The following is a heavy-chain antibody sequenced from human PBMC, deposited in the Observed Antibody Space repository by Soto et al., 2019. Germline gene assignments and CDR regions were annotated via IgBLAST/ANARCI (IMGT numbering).Heavy chain of an antibody. Sequence: PGGSLRLSCAASGFTVSSKYMSWVRQAPGKGLEWVSLIQSGGPTYYADSVKGRFTISRDTSENTVHLQMNSLRAEDTAVYYCARDSGGDYVLVYYFEYWGQGTLVTVSS. CDR2: IQSGGPT. V-gene: IGHV3-66*01. CDR1: GFTVSSKY. D-gene: IGHD4-17*01. J-gene: IGHJ4*02. CDR3: ARDSGGDYVLVYYFEY.